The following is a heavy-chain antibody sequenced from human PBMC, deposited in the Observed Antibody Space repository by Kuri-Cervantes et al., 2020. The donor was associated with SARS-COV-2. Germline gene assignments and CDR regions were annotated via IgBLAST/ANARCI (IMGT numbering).Heavy chain of an antibody. CDR1: GFTFSSYS. V-gene: IGHV3-30*02. CDR3: ARAYCSSTSCFKYFDY. Sequence: GGSLRLSCAASGFTFSSYSMNWVRQAPGKGLEWVAFIRYDGSNKYYADSVKGRFTISRDNAKNSLYLQMNSLRAEDMALYYCARAYCSSTSCFKYFDYWGQGTLVTVSS. J-gene: IGHJ4*02. D-gene: IGHD2-2*01. CDR2: IRYDGSNK.